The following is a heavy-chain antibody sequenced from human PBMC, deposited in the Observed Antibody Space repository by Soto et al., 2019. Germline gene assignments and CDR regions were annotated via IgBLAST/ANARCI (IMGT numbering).Heavy chain of an antibody. J-gene: IGHJ6*03. CDR3: TRETDFWSGYYRPSDYYYMDV. D-gene: IGHD3-3*01. CDR1: GFTFSGSA. CDR2: FRSKANSYAT. Sequence: GGSLRLSCAASGFTFSGSAMHWVRQASGKGLEWVGRFRSKANSYATAYAASVKGRFTISRDDSKNTAYLQMNSLKTEDTAVYYCTRETDFWSGYYRPSDYYYMDVWGKGTTVTVSS. V-gene: IGHV3-73*01.